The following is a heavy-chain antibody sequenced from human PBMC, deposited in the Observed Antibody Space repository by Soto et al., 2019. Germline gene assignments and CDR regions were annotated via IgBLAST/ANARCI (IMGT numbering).Heavy chain of an antibody. CDR3: TTGTTVTTTY. D-gene: IGHD4-17*01. CDR1: GFTFSNAW. J-gene: IGHJ4*02. Sequence: EVQLVESGGGLVKPGGSLRLSCAASGFTFSNAWMNWVRQAPGKGLEWVDRIKSKTDGGTTDYAAPVKGRFTISRDDSKNTLYLQMNSLKTEDTAVYYCTTGTTVTTTYWGQGTLVTVSS. CDR2: IKSKTDGGTT. V-gene: IGHV3-15*07.